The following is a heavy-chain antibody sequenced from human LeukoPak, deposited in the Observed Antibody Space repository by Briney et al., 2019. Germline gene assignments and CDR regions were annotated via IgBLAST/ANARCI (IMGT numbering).Heavy chain of an antibody. D-gene: IGHD6-6*01. Sequence: ASVMVSCKAAGYTFPSYCMDWVRQAPGQWLEWMGIINPTGGSTTYAQKFQGRVTMTRDTSTSTVYMELSSLRSDDTAVYYCARTAARRFDYWGQGTLVTVSS. CDR2: INPTGGST. V-gene: IGHV1-46*01. CDR1: GYTFPSYC. J-gene: IGHJ4*02. CDR3: ARTAARRFDY.